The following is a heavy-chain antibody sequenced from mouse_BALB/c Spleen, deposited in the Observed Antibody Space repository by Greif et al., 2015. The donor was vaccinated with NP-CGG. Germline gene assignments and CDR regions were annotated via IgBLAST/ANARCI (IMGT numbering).Heavy chain of an antibody. CDR3: AREDGNYVGAMDY. J-gene: IGHJ4*01. V-gene: IGHV2-9*02. CDR1: GFSLTSYG. Sequence: VQLQQSGPGLVVPSQSLSITCTVSGFSLTSYGVHWVRQPPGKGLEWLGVIWAGGSTSYNSALMSRLSISKDNSKSXVFLKMSSLQTDDTAMYYCAREDGNYVGAMDYWGQGTSVTVSS. CDR2: IWAGGST. D-gene: IGHD2-1*01.